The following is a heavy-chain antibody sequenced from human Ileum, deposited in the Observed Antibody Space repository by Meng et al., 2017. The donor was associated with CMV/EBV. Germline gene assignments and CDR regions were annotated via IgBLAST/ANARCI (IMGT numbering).Heavy chain of an antibody. V-gene: IGHV3-21*01. Sequence: FSTYAMTWVRQAPGKGLEWVSAFGDSGTNIKYADSVKGRFTISRDDAKNSLYLEMNSLRAEDTAVYYCARRGLNCGTCDVGYYFDQWGQGTLVTVSS. CDR2: FGDSGTNI. D-gene: IGHD2-21*01. CDR1: FSTYA. CDR3: ARRGLNCGTCDVGYYFDQ. J-gene: IGHJ4*02.